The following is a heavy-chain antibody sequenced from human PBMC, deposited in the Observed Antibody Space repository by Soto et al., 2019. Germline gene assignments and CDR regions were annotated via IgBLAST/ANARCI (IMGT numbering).Heavy chain of an antibody. CDR1: GGSINNHY. J-gene: IGHJ3*02. V-gene: IGHV4-59*11. D-gene: IGHD2-2*01. Sequence: PSETLSLTCTVSGGSINNHYWSWIRQPPGKGLEWIGYIYYSGTTNYNPSLKSRVTISVDTSKNQFSLKLSSVTAADTAVYYCARAGIVVVPAANGDAFDIWGQGTTVTVSS. CDR3: ARAGIVVVPAANGDAFDI. CDR2: IYYSGTT.